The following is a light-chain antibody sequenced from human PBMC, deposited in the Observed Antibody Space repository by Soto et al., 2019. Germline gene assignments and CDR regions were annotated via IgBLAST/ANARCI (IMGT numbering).Light chain of an antibody. CDR3: QQRSNWPIT. V-gene: IGKV3-11*01. CDR2: DAS. CDR1: QSISSY. Sequence: EIVLAQSPATLSLSPWERATLSCVASQSISSYLAWYQQKPGQAPMLIIYDASNRATDIPARFSGSGSGTDFTLTISSLEPEDFAVYYCQQRSNWPITFGQGTRLEIK. J-gene: IGKJ5*01.